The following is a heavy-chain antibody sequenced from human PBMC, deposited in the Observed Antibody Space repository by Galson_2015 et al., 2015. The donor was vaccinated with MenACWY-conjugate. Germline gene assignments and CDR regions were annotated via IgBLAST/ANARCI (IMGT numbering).Heavy chain of an antibody. CDR3: ASAYCRSSSTSTCTNHFQY. J-gene: IGHJ1*01. CDR1: GFIFSSYA. V-gene: IGHV3-23*01. Sequence: SLRLSCAASGFIFSSYAMSWVRQAPGKGLEWVSAMSGSGGSRDYADSVKGRFTISRDNSKNTLYLQMNSLRAEDTAVYYCASAYCRSSSTSTCTNHFQYWGRGTLVTVSS. D-gene: IGHD2-2*01. CDR2: MSGSGGSR.